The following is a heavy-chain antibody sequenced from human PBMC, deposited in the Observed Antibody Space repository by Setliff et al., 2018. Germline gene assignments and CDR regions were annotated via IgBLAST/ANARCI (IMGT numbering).Heavy chain of an antibody. CDR1: GYTFMTYW. Sequence: PGESLKISCKGSGYTFMTYWIGWVRQMPGKGLEWMGIIYPGDSDTTYSPSFQGQVTISADKSISTAYLQWSTLKASDTAMYYCARSTVTQYFDYWGQGTLVTVSS. D-gene: IGHD4-17*01. CDR3: ARSTVTQYFDY. CDR2: IYPGDSDT. J-gene: IGHJ4*02. V-gene: IGHV5-51*01.